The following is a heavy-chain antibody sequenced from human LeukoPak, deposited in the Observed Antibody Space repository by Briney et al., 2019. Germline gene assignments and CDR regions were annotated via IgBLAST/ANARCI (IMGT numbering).Heavy chain of an antibody. V-gene: IGHV3-21*01. J-gene: IGHJ5*02. D-gene: IGHD3-16*02. CDR1: GFTFSSYS. Sequence: GGSLRLSCAASGFTFSSYSMNWVRQAPGKGLEWVSSISSSSSYIYYADSVKGRFTISRDNAKDSLYLQMNSLRAEDTAVYYCARGGYVWGSYRPNWFDPWGQGTLVTVSS. CDR3: ARGGYVWGSYRPNWFDP. CDR2: ISSSSSYI.